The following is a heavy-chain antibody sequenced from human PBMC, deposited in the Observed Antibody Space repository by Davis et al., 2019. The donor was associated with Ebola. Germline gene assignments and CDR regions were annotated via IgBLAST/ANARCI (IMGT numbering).Heavy chain of an antibody. J-gene: IGHJ6*04. CDR2: IKQDGSEK. CDR1: GFTFSSYW. V-gene: IGHV3-7*01. Sequence: GGSLRLSCAASGFTFSSYWMSWVRQAPGKGLEWVANIKQDGSEKYYVDSVKGRFTISRDNAKNSLYLQMNSLRAEDTAVYYCAKDRLDIVLMVYAISGMDVWGKGTTVTVSS. CDR3: AKDRLDIVLMVYAISGMDV. D-gene: IGHD2-8*01.